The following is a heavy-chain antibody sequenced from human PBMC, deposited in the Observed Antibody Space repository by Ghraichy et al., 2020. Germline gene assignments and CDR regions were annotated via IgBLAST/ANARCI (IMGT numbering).Heavy chain of an antibody. V-gene: IGHV3-48*03. J-gene: IGHJ4*02. D-gene: IGHD5-18*01. CDR2: ISGSGTTI. CDR1: GFIFSRYE. Sequence: GGSLRLSCAASGFIFSRYEMNWVRQAPGKGLEWVSYISGSGTTIYYADSVKGRFSISRDNAKNSLYLQMNSLRAEDTAVYYCARTLVYIYAPECIDCWGQGTLVTVSS. CDR3: ARTLVYIYAPECIDC.